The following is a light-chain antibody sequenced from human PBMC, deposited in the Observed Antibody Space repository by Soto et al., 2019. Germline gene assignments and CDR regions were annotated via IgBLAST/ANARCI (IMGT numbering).Light chain of an antibody. CDR2: ATS. V-gene: IGKV3-20*01. Sequence: TQSPGTLSLSPGERATLSCRAVQSVTSTYMAWYQQKPSQAPRLLIYATSFRATGIPDRFRGSGSGTDFTLTISSLEPEDSAVYYCQDSSASPWPFGQGTKVDI. CDR3: QDSSASPWP. CDR1: QSVTSTY. J-gene: IGKJ1*01.